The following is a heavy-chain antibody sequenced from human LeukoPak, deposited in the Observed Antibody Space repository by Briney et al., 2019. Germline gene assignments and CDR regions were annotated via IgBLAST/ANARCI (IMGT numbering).Heavy chain of an antibody. J-gene: IGHJ4*02. Sequence: APVKVSCKASGYTFTGYYMHWVRQAPGQGLEWMGWINPNSGGTNYAQKFQGRVTMTRDTSISTAYMELSRLRSDDTAVYYCARAPGYYDSSGYSDYWGQGTLVTVSS. V-gene: IGHV1-2*02. D-gene: IGHD3-22*01. CDR3: ARAPGYYDSSGYSDY. CDR1: GYTFTGYY. CDR2: INPNSGGT.